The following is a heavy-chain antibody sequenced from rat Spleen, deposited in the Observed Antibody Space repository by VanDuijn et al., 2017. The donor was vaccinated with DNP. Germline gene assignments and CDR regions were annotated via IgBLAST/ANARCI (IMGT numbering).Heavy chain of an antibody. Sequence: EVQLVESGGGLVQPGRSLKLSCAASGFTFRDYYMAWVRQAPTKGLEWVAYICYDGGITSYGDSVKGRFTISRDNAKSTLYLQLNSLRSEDMATYYCVRPDYYFGSYPFIWGPGTMVTVSS. CDR1: GFTFRDYY. V-gene: IGHV5-22*01. CDR2: ICYDGGIT. CDR3: VRPDYYFGSYPFI. J-gene: IGHJ1*01. D-gene: IGHD1-12*02.